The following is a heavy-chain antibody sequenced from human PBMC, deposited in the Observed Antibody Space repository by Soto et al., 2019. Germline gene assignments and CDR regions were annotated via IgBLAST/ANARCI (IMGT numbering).Heavy chain of an antibody. V-gene: IGHV1-3*01. D-gene: IGHD6-6*01. J-gene: IGHJ5*02. CDR1: GYTFTSYA. CDR2: IDAGNGNT. CDR3: ARGQNSRGIAARPDQNWFDP. Sequence: GASVKVSCKASGYTFTSYAMHWVRQAPGQRLEWMGWIDAGNGNTKYSQKFQGRVTITRDTSASTAYMELSSLRSEDTAVYYCARGQNSRGIAARPDQNWFDPWGQGTLVTVSS.